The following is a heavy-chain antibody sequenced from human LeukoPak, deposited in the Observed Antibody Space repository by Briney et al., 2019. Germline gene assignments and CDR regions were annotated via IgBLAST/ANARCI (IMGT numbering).Heavy chain of an antibody. CDR1: GGSFSGYY. J-gene: IGHJ6*03. Sequence: TSETLSLTCAVYGGSFSGYYWSWIRQPPGKGLEWIGEINHSGSTNYNPSLKSRVTISVDTSKNQFALKLSSVNAADTAVYYCGXXXXXXSSSWPYYYYYYYMDVWGKGTTVTVSS. D-gene: IGHD6-13*01. CDR3: GXXXXXXSSSWPYYYYYYYMDV. CDR2: INHSGST. V-gene: IGHV4-34*01.